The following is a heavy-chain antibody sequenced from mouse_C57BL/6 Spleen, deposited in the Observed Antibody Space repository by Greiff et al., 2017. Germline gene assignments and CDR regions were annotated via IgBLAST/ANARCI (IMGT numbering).Heavy chain of an antibody. CDR1: GYTFTSYW. CDR3: ARRGEKGYFDY. CDR2: IYPSDSGT. V-gene: IGHV1-61*01. Sequence: QVQLQQPGAELVRPGSSVKLSCKASGYTFTSYWMDWVKQRPGQGLEWIGNIYPSDSGTHYNQKFKDKATLTVDKSSSTAYMQLSSLTSEDSAVYYCARRGEKGYFDYWGQGTTLTVSS. J-gene: IGHJ2*01.